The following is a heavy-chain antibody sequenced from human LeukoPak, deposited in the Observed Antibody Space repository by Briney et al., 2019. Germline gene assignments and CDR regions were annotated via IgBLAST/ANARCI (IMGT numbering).Heavy chain of an antibody. J-gene: IGHJ6*03. V-gene: IGHV4-30-4*07. Sequence: LRLSCAASGFTFSSYAMSWVRQAPGKGLEWVGYIYDSGIAFYNPSLKSRVTMSVDTSKNHFFLNLRSVTAADTAVYYCARRGGDMPARGFMDVWGKGTTVTVSS. CDR2: IYDSGIA. CDR3: ARRGGDMPARGFMDV. D-gene: IGHD3-16*01. CDR1: GFTFSSYA.